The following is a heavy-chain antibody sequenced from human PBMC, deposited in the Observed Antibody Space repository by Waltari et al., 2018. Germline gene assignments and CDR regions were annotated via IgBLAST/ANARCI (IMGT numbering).Heavy chain of an antibody. Sequence: QVQLVESGGGVVQPGRSLRLSCAASEFTFSTYAMHGVRQAPGKGLEGVAVVSYNARNIYYVDSVKGRFTVSRDNSKKTLYLQMNGLRAEDTAVYYCARDYCDRTNCHGMDVWGQGTTVIVSS. CDR2: VSYNARNI. J-gene: IGHJ6*02. CDR1: EFTFSTYA. CDR3: ARDYCDRTNCHGMDV. V-gene: IGHV3-30*04. D-gene: IGHD3-22*01.